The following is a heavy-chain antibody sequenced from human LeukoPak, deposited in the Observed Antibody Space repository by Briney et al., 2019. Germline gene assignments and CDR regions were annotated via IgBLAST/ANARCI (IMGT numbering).Heavy chain of an antibody. J-gene: IGHJ4*02. CDR1: GFSVSSNY. V-gene: IGHV3-53*01. CDR2: IYSNIGT. Sequence: PGGSLRLPCAASGFSVSSNYMSWVRQAPGKGLEWVSVIYSNIGTYYADSVKGRFTISRDNSKNTLHLQMNSLRAEDTAVYYCARGQSTLNYWGQGTLVTVSS. CDR3: ARGQSTLNY.